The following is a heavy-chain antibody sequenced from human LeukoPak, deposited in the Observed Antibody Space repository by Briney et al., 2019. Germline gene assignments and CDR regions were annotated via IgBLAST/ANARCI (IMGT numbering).Heavy chain of an antibody. D-gene: IGHD2-21*02. CDR2: IGGSNYYRGST. V-gene: IGHV4-39*01. CDR1: GASISSSAYY. CDR3: ARLETSVTEHKWFDP. Sequence: PSETLSLTCTVSGASISSSAYYWGWIRQPPWKGLEWIGSIGGSNYYRGSTYYNPSLKSRVTIHVDTSKDQFSLKLSSVTAADTALYYCARLETSVTEHKWFDPWGEGTLVTVSS. J-gene: IGHJ5*02.